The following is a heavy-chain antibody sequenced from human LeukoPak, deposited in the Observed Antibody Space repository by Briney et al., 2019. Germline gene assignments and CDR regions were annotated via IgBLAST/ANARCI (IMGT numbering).Heavy chain of an antibody. CDR3: TTDWDDYGDPNWFDP. CDR2: IKSKTDGGTT. CDR1: GFTFSNAW. D-gene: IGHD4-17*01. J-gene: IGHJ5*02. Sequence: GGSLRLSCAASGFTFSNAWMSWVRQAPGKGLEWVGRIKSKTDGGTTDYAAPVKGRFTISRDDSKNTLYLQMNSLKTEDTAVYYCTTDWDDYGDPNWFDPWGQGTLVTVSS. V-gene: IGHV3-15*01.